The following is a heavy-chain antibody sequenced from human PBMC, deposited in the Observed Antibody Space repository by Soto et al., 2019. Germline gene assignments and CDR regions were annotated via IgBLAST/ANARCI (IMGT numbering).Heavy chain of an antibody. D-gene: IGHD3-22*01. V-gene: IGHV4-31*11. CDR1: GGSITRGAYY. CDR2: IHYSGRT. Sequence: ASETLSLTCAVSGGSITRGAYYWTWIRQHPGKGLEWIAYIHYSGRTYYNPSLKSRVTISVDTSNNQFSLKLSSVTAADTAVYYCARYYFDSSGYSNWFDPWGQGTLVTAPQ. CDR3: ARYYFDSSGYSNWFDP. J-gene: IGHJ5*02.